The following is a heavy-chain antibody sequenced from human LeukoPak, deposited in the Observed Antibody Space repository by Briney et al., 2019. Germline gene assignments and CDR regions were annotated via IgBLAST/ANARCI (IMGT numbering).Heavy chain of an antibody. CDR2: IVVGSGNT. CDR3: AIIEMATITDY. Sequence: SVKVSCKVSGFTFTSSAMQWVRQARGQRLEWIGWIVVGSGNTNYAQKFQERVTITRDMSTSTAYMELSSLRSEDTAVYYCAIIEMATITDYWGQGTLVTVSS. J-gene: IGHJ4*02. CDR1: GFTFTSSA. D-gene: IGHD5-12*01. V-gene: IGHV1-58*02.